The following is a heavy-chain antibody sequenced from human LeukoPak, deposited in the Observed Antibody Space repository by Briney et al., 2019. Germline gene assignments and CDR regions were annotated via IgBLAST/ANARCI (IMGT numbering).Heavy chain of an antibody. CDR1: GGSISIYY. J-gene: IGHJ4*02. Sequence: SETLSLTCTVSGGSISIYYWSWIRRPAGKGLEWIGRIYTSGSTNYNPSLKSRVTMSVDTSKNQFSLKLSSVTAADTAVYYCARHAFDYVWRSHLYLGEFDLWGQGTPVTVSS. CDR2: IYTSGST. CDR3: ARHAFDYVWRSHLYLGEFDL. V-gene: IGHV4-4*07. D-gene: IGHD3-16*02.